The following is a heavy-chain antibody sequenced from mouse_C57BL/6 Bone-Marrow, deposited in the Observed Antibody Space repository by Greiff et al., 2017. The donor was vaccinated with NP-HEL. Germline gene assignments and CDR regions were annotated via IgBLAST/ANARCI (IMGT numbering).Heavy chain of an antibody. D-gene: IGHD2-5*01. J-gene: IGHJ4*01. CDR1: GYTFTSYD. Sequence: VQLQQSGPELVKPGASVKLSCKASGYTFTSYDINWVKQRPGQGLEWIGWIYPRDGSTQYNEKFKGKATLTVDTSSSTAYMELHSLTSEDSAVYFCARRDSNYAMDYWGQGTSGTGSS. CDR2: IYPRDGST. CDR3: ARRDSNYAMDY. V-gene: IGHV1-85*01.